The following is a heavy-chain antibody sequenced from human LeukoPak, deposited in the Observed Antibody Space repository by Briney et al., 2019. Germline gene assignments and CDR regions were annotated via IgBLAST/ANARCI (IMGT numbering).Heavy chain of an antibody. CDR2: ISGGGDIT. V-gene: IGHV3-23*01. J-gene: IGHJ4*02. Sequence: GGSLRLSCAASGFNFANHAMSWVRQTPGKGLEWVSAISGGGDITYHADPVTGRFTISRDNSKDTLSLQMHSLRPGDTAVYYCVREDTPATANYWGQGTLVTVSS. CDR3: VREDTPATANY. CDR1: GFNFANHA. D-gene: IGHD2-21*02.